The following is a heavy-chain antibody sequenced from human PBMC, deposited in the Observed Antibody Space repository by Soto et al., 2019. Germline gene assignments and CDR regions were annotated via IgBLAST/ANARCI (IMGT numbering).Heavy chain of an antibody. CDR2: IYSDDTT. Sequence: PGGSLRLSCAASGFTFSTYAMNWVLQAPGKGLEWVSVIYSDDTTFYADSVKGRFTISRHNSKNTLYLQMNSLRAEDTAVYYCAREGGYYHYFDYWGQGTLVTVSS. D-gene: IGHD1-26*01. J-gene: IGHJ4*02. V-gene: IGHV3-53*04. CDR3: AREGGYYHYFDY. CDR1: GFTFSTYA.